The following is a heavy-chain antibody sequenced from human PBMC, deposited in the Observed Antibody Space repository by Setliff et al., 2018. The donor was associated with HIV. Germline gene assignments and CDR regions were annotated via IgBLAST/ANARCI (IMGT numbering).Heavy chain of an antibody. CDR3: ARGTWWFGAFDI. V-gene: IGHV4-39*07. J-gene: IGHJ3*02. D-gene: IGHD3-10*01. Sequence: SETLSLTCTVSGGSISSSSYYWGWIRQPPGKGLEWIGSIYYSGSTYYNPSLKSRVTISVDTSKNQFSLKLSSVTAADTAVYYCARGTWWFGAFDIWGQGTMVTVSS. CDR1: GGSISSSSYY. CDR2: IYYSGST.